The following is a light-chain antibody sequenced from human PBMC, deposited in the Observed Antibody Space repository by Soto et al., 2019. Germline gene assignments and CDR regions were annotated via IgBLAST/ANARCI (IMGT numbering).Light chain of an antibody. CDR2: DAS. CDR3: QQXSNWPPGT. V-gene: IGKV3-11*01. J-gene: IGKJ1*01. Sequence: EIVLTQSPVTLSLSPGESATLSCRASQSVSNQLAWYQQKPGQAPRLLIYDASRRVTGIPPRFSGSGSGTDFTLTISSLEPEDFAVYYCQQXSNWPPGTCGQGTKVDIK. CDR1: QSVSNQ.